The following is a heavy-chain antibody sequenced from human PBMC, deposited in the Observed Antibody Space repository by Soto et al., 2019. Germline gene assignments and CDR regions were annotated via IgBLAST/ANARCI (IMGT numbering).Heavy chain of an antibody. J-gene: IGHJ6*02. CDR2: ISPYNDQT. V-gene: IGHV1-18*01. D-gene: IGHD3-16*01. CDR3: XXGGYYDNVWGKLSHYGLDV. CDR1: GYTFIRYG. Sequence: QVQLVQSASEVMKPGASVKVSCKASGYTFIRYGITWVRQAPGQRLEWMGWISPYNDQTIYAQKLQGRVTMTADTSTRTVYMQXXSLKSDDTAVYYCXXGGYYDNVWGKLSHYGLDVWGQGTSVTVSS.